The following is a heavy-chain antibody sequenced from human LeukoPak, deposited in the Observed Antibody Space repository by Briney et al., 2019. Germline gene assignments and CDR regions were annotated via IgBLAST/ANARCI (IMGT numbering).Heavy chain of an antibody. CDR2: IYSSGST. Sequence: SETLSLTCTVSGGSISRYYWSWIRQPPGKGLEWIGYIYSSGSTNYSPSLKSRVTISVDTSKTQFSLKLISVTAADTPVYYCARHEYSNSWSPPGYFDLWGRGTLITVSS. D-gene: IGHD6-13*01. V-gene: IGHV4-59*08. CDR3: ARHEYSNSWSPPGYFDL. CDR1: GGSISRYY. J-gene: IGHJ2*01.